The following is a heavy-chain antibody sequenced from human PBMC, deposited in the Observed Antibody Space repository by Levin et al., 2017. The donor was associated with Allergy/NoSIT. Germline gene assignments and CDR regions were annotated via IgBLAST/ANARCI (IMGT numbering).Heavy chain of an antibody. V-gene: IGHV3-53*01. J-gene: IGHJ3*01. Sequence: GGSLRLSCAASGFTVSSNYMSWVRQAPGKGLEWVSLIYSGGSTNYSDYVKGRFTISRDNSKNTLYLQMNSLRAEDTAVYYCARDRSGSFVLDDAFDRWGHGTMVTVSS. CDR2: IYSGGST. CDR3: ARDRSGSFVLDDAFDR. D-gene: IGHD1-26*01. CDR1: GFTVSSNY.